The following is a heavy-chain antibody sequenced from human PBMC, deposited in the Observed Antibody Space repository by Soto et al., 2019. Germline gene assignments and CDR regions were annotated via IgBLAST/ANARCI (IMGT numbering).Heavy chain of an antibody. V-gene: IGHV3-66*01. CDR1: GSTVSSNY. D-gene: IGHD2-15*01. CDR3: ARDNRRYCSGGSCFDY. J-gene: IGHJ4*02. Sequence: GGSLRLSFAASGSTVSSNYMSWVRQAPGKGLEWVSVIYSGGSTYYADSVKGRFTISRDNSKNTLYLQMNSLRAEDTAVYYCARDNRRYCSGGSCFDYWGQGTLVTVSS. CDR2: IYSGGST.